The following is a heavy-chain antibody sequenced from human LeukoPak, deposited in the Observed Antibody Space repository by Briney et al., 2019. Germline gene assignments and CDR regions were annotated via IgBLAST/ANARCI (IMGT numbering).Heavy chain of an antibody. CDR1: GFTFSSYS. CDR3: ARAFCSGGSCYFSDAFDI. Sequence: GGSLRLSCAASGFTFSSYSMNWVRQAPGRGLECVSSISSSSSYIYYADSVKGRFTISRDNAKNSLYLQMNSLRAEDTAVYYCARAFCSGGSCYFSDAFDIWGQGTMVTVSS. D-gene: IGHD2-15*01. J-gene: IGHJ3*02. V-gene: IGHV3-21*01. CDR2: ISSSSSYI.